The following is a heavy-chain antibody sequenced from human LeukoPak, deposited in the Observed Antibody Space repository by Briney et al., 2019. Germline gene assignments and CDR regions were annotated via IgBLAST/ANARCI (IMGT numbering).Heavy chain of an antibody. CDR2: IYSSGST. CDR3: ARVMGDYYDSSGYYRRSDVFDI. Sequence: PSETLSLACSVSGVSISSGSNYWGWIRQPPGKTLEWIGSIYSSGSTYYNSSLKSRVIILIDTSKNHFSLTLSSVTAADTAVYYCARVMGDYYDSSGYYRRSDVFDIWGQGTMLTVSS. D-gene: IGHD3-22*01. V-gene: IGHV4-39*07. CDR1: GVSISSGSNY. J-gene: IGHJ3*02.